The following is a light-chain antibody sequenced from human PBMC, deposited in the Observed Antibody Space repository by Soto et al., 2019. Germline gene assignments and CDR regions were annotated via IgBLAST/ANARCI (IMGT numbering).Light chain of an antibody. V-gene: IGLV2-11*01. CDR2: DIT. J-gene: IGLJ1*01. CDR3: CAYAGSFVYV. CDR1: STDVGGYNY. Sequence: QSVLTQPRSVSGSPGQSVTISCAGTSTDVGGYNYVSWYQNHPGKAPKLVIYDITERPSGVPDRFSGSKSGNTASLTISGLQADDEADYYCCAYAGSFVYVFGTGTKVTVL.